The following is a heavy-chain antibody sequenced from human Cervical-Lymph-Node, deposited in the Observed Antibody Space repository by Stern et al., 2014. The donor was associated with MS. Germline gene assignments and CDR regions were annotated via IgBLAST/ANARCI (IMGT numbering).Heavy chain of an antibody. D-gene: IGHD3-16*01. V-gene: IGHV1-18*01. CDR3: ARTYVRAFDY. CDR2: IRAYNGHT. CDR1: GYTFTYNG. J-gene: IGHJ4*02. Sequence: QLVQSGSEVKKPGASVTVSCKASGYTFTYNGITWVRQDPGRGLEWMGWIRAYNGHTNYAQNLQGRVTMTTDTSMTTAYMELRSLRSDDTAVYYCARTYVRAFDYWGQGSLVTVSS.